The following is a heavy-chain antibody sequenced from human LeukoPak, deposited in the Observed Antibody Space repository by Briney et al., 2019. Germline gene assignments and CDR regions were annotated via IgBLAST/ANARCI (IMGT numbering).Heavy chain of an antibody. D-gene: IGHD2-15*01. V-gene: IGHV3-33*06. CDR3: AKDQCSGGSCYSGY. CDR1: GFTFSSYG. J-gene: IGHJ4*02. Sequence: GSLRLSFSASGFTFSSYGMHWVRHAPGKGLEWGAVIWYDGSNKYYADSVKGRFTISRDNSKNTLYLQMNSLRAEDTAVYYCAKDQCSGGSCYSGYWGQGTLVTVSS. CDR2: IWYDGSNK.